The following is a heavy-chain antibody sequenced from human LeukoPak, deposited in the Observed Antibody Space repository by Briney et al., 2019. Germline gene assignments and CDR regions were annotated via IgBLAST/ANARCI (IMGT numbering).Heavy chain of an antibody. CDR1: GYTFTSYY. D-gene: IGHD6-19*01. J-gene: IGHJ4*02. V-gene: IGHV1-46*01. CDR2: INPSGGST. Sequence: AXXKVSCKASGYTFTSYYMHWVRQAPGQGLEWMGIINPSGGSTSYAQKFQGRVTMTRDTSTSTVYMELSSLRSEDTAVYYCALAKARGWYVYWGQGTLVTVSS. CDR3: ALAKARGWYVY.